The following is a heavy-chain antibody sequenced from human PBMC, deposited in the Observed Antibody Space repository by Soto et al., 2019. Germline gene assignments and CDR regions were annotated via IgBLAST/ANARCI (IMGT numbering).Heavy chain of an antibody. CDR1: GGTFSSYA. Sequence: QVQLVQSGAEVKKPGSSVKVSCKASGGTFSSYAISWVRQAPGQGLEWMGGIIPISGTANYAQKFQGRVTITADESTSTAYMELSRLRSEDTAVYYCARSQGSSTSLAIYYYYYYCMDVWGQGTTVTVSS. D-gene: IGHD2-2*01. CDR3: ARSQGSSTSLAIYYYYYYCMDV. CDR2: IIPISGTA. J-gene: IGHJ6*02. V-gene: IGHV1-69*01.